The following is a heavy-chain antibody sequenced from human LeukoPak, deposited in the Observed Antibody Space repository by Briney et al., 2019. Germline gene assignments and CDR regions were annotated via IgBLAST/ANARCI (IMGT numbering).Heavy chain of an antibody. Sequence: SEILSLTCSVSGASVSSLHWNWIRQSPGKGLEWIGNIYSPGTTKYNPSLKSRVTLSLDTSKNQFSLRLTSVTAADTAVYFCTKGYYEPFDSWGQGILVTVSS. V-gene: IGHV4-59*02. CDR1: GASVSSLH. D-gene: IGHD3-16*01. CDR3: TKGYYEPFDS. J-gene: IGHJ4*02. CDR2: IYSPGTT.